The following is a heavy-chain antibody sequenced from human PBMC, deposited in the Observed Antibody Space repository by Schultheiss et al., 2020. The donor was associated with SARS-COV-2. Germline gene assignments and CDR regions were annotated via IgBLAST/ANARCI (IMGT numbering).Heavy chain of an antibody. V-gene: IGHV4-61*08. CDR1: GGSISSGDYY. Sequence: SETLSLTCTVSGGSISSGDYYWSWIRQPPGKGLEWIGYIYYSGSTNYNPSLKSRVTISVDTSKNQFSLKLSSVTAADTAVYYCARGYSSSSWVYYYYGMDVWGQGTTVTVSS. D-gene: IGHD6-6*01. CDR2: IYYSGST. J-gene: IGHJ6*02. CDR3: ARGYSSSSWVYYYYGMDV.